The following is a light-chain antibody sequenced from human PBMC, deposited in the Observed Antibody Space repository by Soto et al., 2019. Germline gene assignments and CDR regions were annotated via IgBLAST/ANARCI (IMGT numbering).Light chain of an antibody. J-gene: IGLJ1*01. CDR2: DVS. Sequence: QSALTQPASVSGSPGQSITISCTGTSGDVGGYNYVSWYQQHPGKAPKLMIYDVSNRPSGVSNRFSGSKSGNTASLTISGLQAEDEADYYCSSYTSSTTTSYVFGIGTKLTVL. CDR1: SGDVGGYNY. V-gene: IGLV2-14*01. CDR3: SSYTSSTTTSYV.